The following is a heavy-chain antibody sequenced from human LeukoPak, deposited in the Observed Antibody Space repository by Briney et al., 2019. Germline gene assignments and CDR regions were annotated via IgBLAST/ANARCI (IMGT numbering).Heavy chain of an antibody. V-gene: IGHV3-21*01. CDR2: ISSSSSYI. J-gene: IGHJ4*02. CDR3: ARDYGGSSPFDY. Sequence: PGGSLRLSCAASGFTFSSYSMNWVRQAPGKGLEWVSSISSSSSYIYYADSVKGRFTISRDNAKNSLCLQMNSLRAEDTAVYYCARDYGGSSPFDYWGQGTLVTVSS. CDR1: GFTFSSYS. D-gene: IGHD4-23*01.